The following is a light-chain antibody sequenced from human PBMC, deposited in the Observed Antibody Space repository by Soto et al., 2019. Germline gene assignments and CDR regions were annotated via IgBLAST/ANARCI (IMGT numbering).Light chain of an antibody. CDR1: SSDVGGYNY. CDR3: SSYRSGGTFV. Sequence: QSVLTQPASVSGSPGQSIAISCTGTSSDVGGYNYVSWHQQHPGKAPKVLISVVSNRPSGVSNRFSGSKSGSTASLTISGLQAEDEADYYCSSYRSGGTFVFGSGTKVTV. CDR2: VVS. V-gene: IGLV2-14*01. J-gene: IGLJ1*01.